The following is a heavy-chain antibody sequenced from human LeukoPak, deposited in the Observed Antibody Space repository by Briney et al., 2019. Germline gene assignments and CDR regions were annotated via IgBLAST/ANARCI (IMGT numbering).Heavy chain of an antibody. J-gene: IGHJ4*02. CDR1: WDSVSSNSAT. CDR2: TYYSSKWYN. CDR3: VRELSMNCFDY. V-gene: IGHV6-1*01. Sequence: SQTLSLTCAMSWDSVSSNSATWTWIRQSPSRGLEWLGRTYYSSKWYNDYAVSVKSRITINPDTSKNQFSLQLNSVTPEDTALYDCVRELSMNCFDYWGQGTLVTVSS. D-gene: IGHD2/OR15-2a*01.